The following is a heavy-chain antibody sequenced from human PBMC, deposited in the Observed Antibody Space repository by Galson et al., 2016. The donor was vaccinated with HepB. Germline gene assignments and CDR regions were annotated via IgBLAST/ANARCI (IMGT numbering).Heavy chain of an antibody. J-gene: IGHJ6*03. Sequence: SETLSLTCAVYGGSFSGYYWSWIRQPPGKGLEWTGEINHSGSTNYNPSLKSRVTISVDTSKNQFSLKLSSVTAADTAVYYCARGDNPDYGDYASAYYYMDVWGKGTTVTVSS. CDR3: ARGDNPDYGDYASAYYYMDV. V-gene: IGHV4-34*01. CDR2: INHSGST. D-gene: IGHD4-17*01. CDR1: GGSFSGYY.